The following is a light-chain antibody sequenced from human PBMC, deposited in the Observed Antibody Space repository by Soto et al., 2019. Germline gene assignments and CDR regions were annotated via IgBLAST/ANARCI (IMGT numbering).Light chain of an antibody. J-gene: IGKJ4*01. CDR2: AAS. Sequence: EVVLTQSPGTLSLSPGERATLSCRASQSVRSSYVAWYQQKPGQAPRLLIYAASSRATGIPDRFSGSGSGTDFTLTISSLEPEDFAVYYCQQRSNWTLTFGGGTKVDIK. CDR1: QSVRSSY. V-gene: IGKV3D-20*02. CDR3: QQRSNWTLT.